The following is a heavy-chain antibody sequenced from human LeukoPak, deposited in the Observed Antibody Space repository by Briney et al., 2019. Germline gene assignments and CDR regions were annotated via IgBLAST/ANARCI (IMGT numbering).Heavy chain of an antibody. J-gene: IGHJ4*02. CDR1: GFTFSTYW. CDR2: IKQDGGET. D-gene: IGHD3-10*01. CDR3: ARLRGGAY. Sequence: GGSLRLSCAASGFTFSTYWMTWVRQAPGKGLEWVANIKQDGGETYHVDSVKGRFTISRDNAKNSLYLQMNSLRAEDTALYYCARLRGGAYWGQGTLVTVSS. V-gene: IGHV3-7*01.